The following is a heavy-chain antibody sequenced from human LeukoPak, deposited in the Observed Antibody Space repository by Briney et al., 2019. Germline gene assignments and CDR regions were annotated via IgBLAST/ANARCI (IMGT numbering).Heavy chain of an antibody. J-gene: IGHJ5*02. Sequence: PSETLSLTCTVSGGSFGTDYWSWIRQPPGKGLEWIGYVYYSGSANYNPSLKSRVTISVDTSKNQFSLKMNSVTAADTAVYYCARQVGWFDPWGQGTLVPVSS. V-gene: IGHV4-59*08. CDR3: ARQVGWFDP. CDR2: VYYSGSA. CDR1: GGSFGTDY.